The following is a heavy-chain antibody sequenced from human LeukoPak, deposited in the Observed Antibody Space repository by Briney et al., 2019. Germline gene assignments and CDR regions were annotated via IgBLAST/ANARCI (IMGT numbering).Heavy chain of an antibody. CDR2: ISSSSSYI. J-gene: IGHJ3*02. CDR1: GFTFSSYS. D-gene: IGHD3-22*01. Sequence: PGGSLRLSSAASGFTFSSYSMNWVRQAPGKGLEWVSSISSSSSYIYYADSVKGRFTISRDNAKNSLYLQMNSLRAEDTAVYYCARDFITMIAGAFDIWGQGTMVTVSS. V-gene: IGHV3-21*01. CDR3: ARDFITMIAGAFDI.